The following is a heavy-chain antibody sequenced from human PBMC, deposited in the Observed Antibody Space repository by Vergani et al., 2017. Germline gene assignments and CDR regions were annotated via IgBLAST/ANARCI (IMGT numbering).Heavy chain of an antibody. J-gene: IGHJ4*02. V-gene: IGHV2-70*01. D-gene: IGHD6-13*01. CDR3: ARAQFSSWYTSFDY. CDR1: GFSLSTSGMC. CDR2: IDWDDDK. Sequence: QVTLRESGPALVKPTQTLTLTCTFSGFSLSTSGMCVSWIRQPPGKALEWLALIDWDDDKYYNTSLKTRLTISKDTSKNQVVLTMTNMDPVDTATYYCARAQFSSWYTSFDYWGQGTLVTVSS.